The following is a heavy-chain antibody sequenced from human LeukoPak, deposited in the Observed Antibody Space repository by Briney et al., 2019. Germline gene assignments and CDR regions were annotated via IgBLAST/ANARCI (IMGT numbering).Heavy chain of an antibody. CDR2: MNPNSGNT. Sequence: ASVKVSCKASGYTFTSYDINWVRQATGQGLGWMGWMNPNSGNTGYAQKFQGRVTITRNTSISTAYMELSSLRSEDTAVYYCARSRLGSIFGVVVYYYYYMDVWSKRTTVTVSS. D-gene: IGHD3-3*01. J-gene: IGHJ6*03. CDR1: GYTFTSYD. CDR3: ARSRLGSIFGVVVYYYYYMDV. V-gene: IGHV1-8*03.